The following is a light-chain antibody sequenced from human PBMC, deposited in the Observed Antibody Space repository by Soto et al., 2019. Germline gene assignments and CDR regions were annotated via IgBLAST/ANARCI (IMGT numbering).Light chain of an antibody. CDR1: QSLVYNDGNTY. CDR2: EFS. V-gene: IGKV2D-30*01. Sequence: DDVMTQSPLSLPVTLGQTASISCRSRQSLVYNDGNTYLDWFQQRPGQSPRRLIYEFSNWNSGDTDRFSGNGSGNDLTLKISRADADDVGVYYFMQGTHWLGTCGQATKVEIK. CDR3: MQGTHWLGT. J-gene: IGKJ1*01.